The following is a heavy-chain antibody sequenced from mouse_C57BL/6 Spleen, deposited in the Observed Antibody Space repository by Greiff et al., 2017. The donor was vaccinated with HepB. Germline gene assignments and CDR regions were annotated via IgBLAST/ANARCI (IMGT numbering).Heavy chain of an antibody. CDR1: GFTFSSYA. CDR2: ISSGGDYI. V-gene: IGHV5-9-1*02. D-gene: IGHD2-2*01. CDR3: TSERGYPGYFDY. Sequence: EVQVVESGEGLVKPGGSLKLSCAASGFTFSSYAMSWVRQTPEKRLEWVAYISSGGDYIYYADTVKGRFTISRDNARNTLYLQMSSLKSEDSAMYYCTSERGYPGYFDYWGQGTTLTVSS. J-gene: IGHJ2*01.